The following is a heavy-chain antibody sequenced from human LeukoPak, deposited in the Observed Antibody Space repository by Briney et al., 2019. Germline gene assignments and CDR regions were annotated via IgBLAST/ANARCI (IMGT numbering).Heavy chain of an antibody. J-gene: IGHJ4*02. CDR1: GYSISSGYY. CDR2: IYHSGST. D-gene: IGHD5-24*01. Sequence: PSETLSLTCAVSGYSISSGYYWGWIRQPPGKGLEWIGSIYHSGSTFYNPSLKRRVHISVDTSKKQFSLRLSSVTAADTAVYYCARHEAEMATILGGYWGQGTLVTVSS. V-gene: IGHV4-38-2*01. CDR3: ARHEAEMATILGGY.